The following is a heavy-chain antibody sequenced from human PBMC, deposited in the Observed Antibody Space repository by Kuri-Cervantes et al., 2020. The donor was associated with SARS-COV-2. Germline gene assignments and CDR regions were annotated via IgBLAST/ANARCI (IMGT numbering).Heavy chain of an antibody. CDR1: GFIFSGYY. J-gene: IGHJ4*02. CDR3: ARDKGLGYPFDY. Sequence: GGSLRLSCAASGFIFSGYYMTWIRQAPGKGLEWVSNIGTSGTTKYYADSVKGRFTISRDNAKNSLYLQMSSLRAEDTAVYYCARDKGLGYPFDYWGQGTLVTVSS. D-gene: IGHD5-18*01. CDR2: IGTSGTTK. V-gene: IGHV3-11*04.